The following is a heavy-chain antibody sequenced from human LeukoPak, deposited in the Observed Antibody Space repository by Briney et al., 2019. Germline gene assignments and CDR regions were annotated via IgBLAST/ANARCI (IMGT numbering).Heavy chain of an antibody. D-gene: IGHD5-24*01. J-gene: IGHJ4*02. V-gene: IGHV1-18*01. CDR3: ARSVATMREYFDY. Sequence: GASVKVSCKASGGTFSSYAISWVRQAPGQGLEWMGWISAYNGNTNYAQKLQGRVTMTTDTSTSTAYMELRSLRSDDTAVYYCARSVATMREYFDYWGQGTLVTVSS. CDR1: GGTFSSYA. CDR2: ISAYNGNT.